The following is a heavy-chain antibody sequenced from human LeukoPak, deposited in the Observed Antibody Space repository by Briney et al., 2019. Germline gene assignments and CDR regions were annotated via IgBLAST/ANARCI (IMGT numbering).Heavy chain of an antibody. CDR3: ARLGTWFGELSTYYFDY. Sequence: NPSETLSLTCTVSGGSISSYYWSWIRQPPGKGLEWIGYIYYSGSTNYNPSLKSRVTISVDTSKNQFSLKLSSVTAADTAVYYCARLGTWFGELSTYYFDYWGQGTLVTVSS. CDR1: GGSISSYY. CDR2: IYYSGST. J-gene: IGHJ4*02. V-gene: IGHV4-59*08. D-gene: IGHD3-10*01.